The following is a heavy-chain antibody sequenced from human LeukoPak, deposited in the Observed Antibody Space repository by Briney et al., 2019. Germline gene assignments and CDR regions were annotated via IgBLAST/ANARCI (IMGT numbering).Heavy chain of an antibody. CDR3: ARDADTGYSYGSGFDY. J-gene: IGHJ4*02. Sequence: PGGSLRLSCAASGFTFSSYLMHWVRQAPGKGLVWVSRINSDGSSTSYADSVKGRFTISRDNAKNTLFLQMNSLRVEDTAVYYCARDADTGYSYGSGFDYWGQGTLVSVSS. V-gene: IGHV3-74*01. CDR2: INSDGSST. CDR1: GFTFSSYL. D-gene: IGHD5-18*01.